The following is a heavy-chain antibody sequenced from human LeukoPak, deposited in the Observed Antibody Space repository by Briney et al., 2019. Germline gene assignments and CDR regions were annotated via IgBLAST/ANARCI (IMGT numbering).Heavy chain of an antibody. J-gene: IGHJ4*02. CDR3: AKVHPRALAYCGGDCYSDY. Sequence: GGSLRLSCAASGFTFSSYSMNWVRQAPGKGLEWVSYISNSSSTIYYADSVKGRFTISRHNPKNSLYLQMNSLRDEDTPVYYCAKVHPRALAYCGGDCYSDYWGQGTLVTVSS. CDR2: ISNSSSTI. D-gene: IGHD2-21*02. CDR1: GFTFSSYS. V-gene: IGHV3-48*02.